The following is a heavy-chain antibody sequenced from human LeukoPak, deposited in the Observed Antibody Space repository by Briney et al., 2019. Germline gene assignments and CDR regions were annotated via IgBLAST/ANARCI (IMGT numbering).Heavy chain of an antibody. V-gene: IGHV1-69*13. J-gene: IGHJ4*02. Sequence: ASVKVSCKASGGTFSSYAISWVRQAPGQALEWMGGINPIFGTANYAQKFQGRVTITADESTSTAYMELSSLRSEDTAVYYCAREAPPRSSSGFYFDYWGQGTLVTVSS. CDR2: INPIFGTA. CDR1: GGTFSSYA. D-gene: IGHD6-6*01. CDR3: AREAPPRSSSGFYFDY.